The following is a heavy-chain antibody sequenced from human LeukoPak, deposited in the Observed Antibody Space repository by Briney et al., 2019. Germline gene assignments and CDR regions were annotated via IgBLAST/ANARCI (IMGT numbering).Heavy chain of an antibody. CDR2: IWYDGSNK. Sequence: GGSLRLSCAASGFTFSSYGMHWVRQAPGKGLEWEAVIWYDGSNKYYADSVKGRFTISRDNSKNTLYLQMNSLRAEDTAVYYCARDFQAYDSSGYHLGRTLDYWGQGTLVTVSS. V-gene: IGHV3-33*01. J-gene: IGHJ4*02. D-gene: IGHD3-22*01. CDR1: GFTFSSYG. CDR3: ARDFQAYDSSGYHLGRTLDY.